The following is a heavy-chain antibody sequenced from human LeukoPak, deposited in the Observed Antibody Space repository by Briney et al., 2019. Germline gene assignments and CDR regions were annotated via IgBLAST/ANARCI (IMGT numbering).Heavy chain of an antibody. D-gene: IGHD2-2*01. CDR1: GFTFNNYW. J-gene: IGHJ6*03. CDR3: TRQGMDCSSTSCHYYYYYMDI. V-gene: IGHV3-7*03. CDR2: IKEDGSDK. Sequence: SGGSLRLSCAASGFTFNNYWMTWVRQAPGKGLERVANIKEDGSDKYYLGSVKGRFTISRDNAKNSLYLRMSSLSAEDTAVYYCTRQGMDCSSTSCHYYYYYMDIWGKGTTVTVSS.